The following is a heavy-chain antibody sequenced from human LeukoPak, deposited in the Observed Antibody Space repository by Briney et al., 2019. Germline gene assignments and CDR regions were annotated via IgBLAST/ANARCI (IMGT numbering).Heavy chain of an antibody. J-gene: IGHJ4*02. Sequence: GGSLRLSCAASGFTFRIFGLNWVRQAPGKGPEWVSYIDARSGITYYADSVQGRFTISRDDARESVFLQMDGLRVDDTAVYYCARTYDFGRGPPGDAFDNWGQGTLITVSS. D-gene: IGHD3-3*01. CDR1: GFTFRIFG. CDR3: ARTYDFGRGPPGDAFDN. V-gene: IGHV3-48*04. CDR2: IDARSGIT.